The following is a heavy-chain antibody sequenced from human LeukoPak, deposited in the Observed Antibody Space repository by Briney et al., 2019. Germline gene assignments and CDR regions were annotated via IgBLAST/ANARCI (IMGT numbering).Heavy chain of an antibody. J-gene: IGHJ5*02. CDR1: GFSFSSYS. V-gene: IGHV3-21*01. CDR3: VRDESGSVAGTNDR. D-gene: IGHD6-19*01. CDR2: IISSSSNI. Sequence: GGSLRLSCAASGFSFSSYSMNWVRQAPGKGLEWVSSIISSSSNIYYADSVKGRFTISRDNAKNSLYLQMNSLRADDTAVYYCVRDESGSVAGTNDRWGQGTLVTVSS.